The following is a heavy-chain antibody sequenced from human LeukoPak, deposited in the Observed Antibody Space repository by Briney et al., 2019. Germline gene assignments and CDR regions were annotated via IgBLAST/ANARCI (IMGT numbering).Heavy chain of an antibody. D-gene: IGHD3-3*01. V-gene: IGHV1-2*02. CDR3: ARAGFNDFWSGYKIYYFDY. J-gene: IGHJ4*02. Sequence: GASVKVSCKASGYTFTGYYMHWVRQAPGQGLEWMGWINPNSGGTNYAQKFQGRVTMTRDTSISTAYMELSRLRSDDTAVYYCARAGFNDFWSGYKIYYFDYWGQGTLVTVSS. CDR2: INPNSGGT. CDR1: GYTFTGYY.